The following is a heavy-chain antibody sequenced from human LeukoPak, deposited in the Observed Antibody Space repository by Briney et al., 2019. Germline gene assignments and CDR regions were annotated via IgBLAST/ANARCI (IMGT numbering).Heavy chain of an antibody. CDR1: GGSISSGGYS. D-gene: IGHD4-17*01. CDR2: IYHSGST. CDR3: ARAVATVTYYFDY. V-gene: IGHV4-30-2*01. J-gene: IGHJ4*02. Sequence: LQTLSLTCAVSGGSISSGGYSWSWIRQPPGKGLEWIGYIYHSGSTYYNPSLKSRVTISVDRSKNQFSLKLSSVTAADTAVYYCARAVATVTYYFDYWGQGTLVTVSS.